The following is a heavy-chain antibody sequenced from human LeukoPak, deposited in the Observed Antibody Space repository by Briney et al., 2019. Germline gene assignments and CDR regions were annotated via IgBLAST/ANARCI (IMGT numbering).Heavy chain of an antibody. V-gene: IGHV1-2*02. J-gene: IGHJ3*02. CDR3: ARGDGDGPARRAFDI. CDR2: INPTSGDT. CDR1: GYTFTRNY. D-gene: IGHD7-27*01. Sequence: ASVKVSCMASGYTFTRNYMHWVRQAPGRGVEWMGWINPTSGDTHYVQKFQGRVIMSRDTSINTPDRELSRVRSDDTAVYYCARGDGDGPARRAFDIWGQGTMVTVAS.